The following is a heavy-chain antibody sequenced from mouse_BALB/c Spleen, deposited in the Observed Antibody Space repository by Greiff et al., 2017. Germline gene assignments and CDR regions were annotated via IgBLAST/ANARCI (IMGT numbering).Heavy chain of an antibody. CDR3: ARHGRGFDY. Sequence: EVKLVESGGGLVQPGGSLKLSCAASGFTFSSYTMSWVRQTPEQRLEWVAYISNGGGSTYYPDTVKGRFTISRDNAKNTLYLQMSSLKSEDTAMYYCARHGRGFDYWGQGTTLTVSS. V-gene: IGHV5-12-2*01. CDR1: GFTFSSYT. CDR2: ISNGGGST. J-gene: IGHJ2*01.